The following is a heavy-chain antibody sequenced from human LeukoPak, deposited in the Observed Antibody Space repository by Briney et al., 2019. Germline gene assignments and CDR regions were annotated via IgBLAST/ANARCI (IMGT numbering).Heavy chain of an antibody. CDR2: IYPGDSDT. Sequence: GASLQISCKGSGYNFTSYWIGGVRQMPGKGLEWMGIIYPGDSDTRYSPSFQGQVTISADKSISTAYLQWSSLKASDTAMYYCARAPVQGSSGWYGWFDPWGQGTLVTVSS. V-gene: IGHV5-51*01. CDR1: GYNFTSYW. J-gene: IGHJ5*02. CDR3: ARAPVQGSSGWYGWFDP. D-gene: IGHD6-19*01.